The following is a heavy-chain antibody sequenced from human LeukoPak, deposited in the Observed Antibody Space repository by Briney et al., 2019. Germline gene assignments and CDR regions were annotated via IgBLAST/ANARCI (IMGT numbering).Heavy chain of an antibody. CDR1: GGTFSSYA. CDR2: IIPIFGTA. V-gene: IGHV1-69*13. D-gene: IGHD3-9*01. CDR3: ARVYVPKTYYDILTGSDYYYYGMDV. J-gene: IGHJ6*02. Sequence: SVKVSCKASGGTFSSYAISWVRQAPGQGLEWMGGIIPIFGTANYAQKFQGRVTITADESTSTAYMELSSLRSEDTAVYYCARVYVPKTYYDILTGSDYYYYGMDVWGRGTTVTVSS.